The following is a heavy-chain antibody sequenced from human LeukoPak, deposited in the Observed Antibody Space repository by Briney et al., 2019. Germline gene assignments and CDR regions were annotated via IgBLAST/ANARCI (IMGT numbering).Heavy chain of an antibody. CDR3: ARGHPHGWFAP. CDR2: ISYSGST. Sequence: PSETLSLTCTVSGGSISNYYWNWIRQPPGKGLEWIGYISYSGSTNYNPSLKSRVTISVDTPKNQFSLKLTSVTAADTAIYSCARGHPHGWFAPWGQGTLVTVSS. J-gene: IGHJ5*02. V-gene: IGHV4-59*01. D-gene: IGHD2-8*01. CDR1: GGSISNYY.